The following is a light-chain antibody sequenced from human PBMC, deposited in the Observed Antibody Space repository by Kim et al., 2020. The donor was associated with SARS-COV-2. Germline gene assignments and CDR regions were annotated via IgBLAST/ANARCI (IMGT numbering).Light chain of an antibody. CDR2: AAS. CDR3: QQANSFRSLT. V-gene: IGKV1D-12*01. J-gene: IGKJ4*01. Sequence: SVGDSVTITCRAGQDISTSLAWYQQKPGKAPKLLIYAASTLQTGVPSRFSGSGSGTDFTLTISSLQPEDVATYYCQQANSFRSLTFGGGTKVDIK. CDR1: QDISTS.